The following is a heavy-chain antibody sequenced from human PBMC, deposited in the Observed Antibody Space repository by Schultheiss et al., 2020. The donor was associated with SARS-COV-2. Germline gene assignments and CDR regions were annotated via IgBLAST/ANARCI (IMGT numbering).Heavy chain of an antibody. D-gene: IGHD6-6*01. J-gene: IGHJ6*02. CDR2: IYYSGST. CDR3: ARLPRQLPDYYYYGMDV. V-gene: IGHV4-39*01. Sequence: SETLSLTCAVYGGSFSGYYWGWIRQPPGKGLEWIGSIYYSGSTYYNPSLKSRVTISVDTSKNQFSLKLSSVTAADTAVYYCARLPRQLPDYYYYGMDVWGQGTTVTVSS. CDR1: GGSFSGYY.